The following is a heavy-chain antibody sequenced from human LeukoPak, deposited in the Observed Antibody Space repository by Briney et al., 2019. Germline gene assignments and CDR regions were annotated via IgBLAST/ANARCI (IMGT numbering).Heavy chain of an antibody. CDR1: GLTVSSNY. CDR3: ARKAEAGPGDY. CDR2: IHSGGST. D-gene: IGHD2-2*01. Sequence: GSLRLSCAASGLTVSSNYMSWVRQAPGKGLEWVSVIHSGGSTSYADSVKGRFTVSRDKSKNTVYLQMNSLRAEDTAVYYCARKAEAGPGDYWGKGTLVTVSS. V-gene: IGHV3-66*01. J-gene: IGHJ4*02.